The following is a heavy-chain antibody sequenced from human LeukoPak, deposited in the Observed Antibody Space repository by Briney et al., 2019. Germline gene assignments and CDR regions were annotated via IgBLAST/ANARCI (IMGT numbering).Heavy chain of an antibody. J-gene: IGHJ4*02. Sequence: GGSLRLSCAASGSTVSNNYMSWVRQAPGKGLEWVSVIYSGGSTYYAESVKGRFTISRDNSKNTLYLQMNSLRAEDTAVYYCARASTTTAQFDNWGQGTLVTVSS. CDR1: GSTVSNNY. D-gene: IGHD4-11*01. V-gene: IGHV3-53*01. CDR2: IYSGGST. CDR3: ARASTTTAQFDN.